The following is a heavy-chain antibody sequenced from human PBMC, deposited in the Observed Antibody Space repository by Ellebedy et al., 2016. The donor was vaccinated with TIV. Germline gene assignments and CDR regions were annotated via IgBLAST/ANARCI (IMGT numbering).Heavy chain of an antibody. D-gene: IGHD4-17*01. V-gene: IGHV3-30-3*01. CDR2: ISFDGGKT. CDR3: ARDLYYGGYDIFYH. Sequence: GESLKISCAASGLIFGDYDAHWVRQAPGKGLQWVAVISFDGGKTEYADAVNGRFTISRDNSKNTLYLKMDSLSAEDTAMYFCARDLYYGGYDIFYHWGQGTLVTVSS. CDR1: GLIFGDYD. J-gene: IGHJ4*02.